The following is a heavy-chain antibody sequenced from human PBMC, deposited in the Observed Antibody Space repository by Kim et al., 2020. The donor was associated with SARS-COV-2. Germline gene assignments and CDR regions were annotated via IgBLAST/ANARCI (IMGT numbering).Heavy chain of an antibody. V-gene: IGHV3-21*01. CDR3: ARGIPHYYDSSGYPNWFDP. CDR2: ISSSSSYI. Sequence: GGSLGLSCAASGFTFSSYSMNWVRQAPGKGLEWVSSISSSSSYIYYADSVKGRFTISRDNAKNSLYLQMNSLRAEDTAVYYCARGIPHYYDSSGYPNWFDPWGQGTLVTVSS. CDR1: GFTFSSYS. D-gene: IGHD3-22*01. J-gene: IGHJ5*02.